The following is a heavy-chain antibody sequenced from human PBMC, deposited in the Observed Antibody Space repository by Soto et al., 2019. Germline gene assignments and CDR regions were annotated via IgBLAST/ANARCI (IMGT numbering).Heavy chain of an antibody. Sequence: SETLSLTCTVSGVSISSSSYYWGWIRQPPGKGREWIGSIYYSGSTYDNPALESRVTISVDTPKNQFSLKLSSVPAADTAVYYCASQSRGGMATNYGMDVWGKGTTVTVSS. D-gene: IGHD1-20*01. J-gene: IGHJ6*04. V-gene: IGHV4-39*01. CDR2: IYYSGST. CDR3: ASQSRGGMATNYGMDV. CDR1: GVSISSSSYY.